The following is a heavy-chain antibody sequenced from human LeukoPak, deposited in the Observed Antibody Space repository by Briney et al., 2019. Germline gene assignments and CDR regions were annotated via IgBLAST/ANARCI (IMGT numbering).Heavy chain of an antibody. CDR3: ARGIAADGSYGMDV. V-gene: IGHV4-30-2*01. Sequence: SQTLSLTCAVSGGSISSGGYSWSWIRQPPGKGLEWIGYIYHSGSTYYNPSLKSRVTISVDRSKNQFSLKLSSVTAADTAVYYCARGIAADGSYGMDVWGQGTTVTVPS. CDR2: IYHSGST. J-gene: IGHJ6*02. D-gene: IGHD6-25*01. CDR1: GGSISSGGYS.